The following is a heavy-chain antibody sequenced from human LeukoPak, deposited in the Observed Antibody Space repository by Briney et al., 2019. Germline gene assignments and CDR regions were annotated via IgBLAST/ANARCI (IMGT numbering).Heavy chain of an antibody. CDR2: IYYSGST. V-gene: IGHV4-59*08. J-gene: IGHJ4*02. CDR1: GGSISSYY. Sequence: SETLSLTCTVSGGSISSYYWSWIRQPPGKGLEWIGYIYYSGSTNYNPSLKSRVTISVDTSKNQFSLKLSSVTAADTAVYYCARTLVGATTEWGQGTLVTVSS. CDR3: ARTLVGATTE. D-gene: IGHD1-26*01.